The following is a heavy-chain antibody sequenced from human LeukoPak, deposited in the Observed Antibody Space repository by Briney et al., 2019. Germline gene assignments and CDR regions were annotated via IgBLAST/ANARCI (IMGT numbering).Heavy chain of an antibody. CDR2: ISSDETNI. D-gene: IGHD2-15*01. J-gene: IGHJ5*02. CDR3: AKDPYRVVFATGNYLDP. V-gene: IGHV3-30*18. Sequence: PGGSLRLSCATSGFTFSNYGMHWVRQAPGKGLEWVAVISSDETNIRYGDSVRGRFTVSRDNAKNTVYLQMNSLEADDTAVYYCAKDPYRVVFATGNYLDPWGQGTLVTVSS. CDR1: GFTFSNYG.